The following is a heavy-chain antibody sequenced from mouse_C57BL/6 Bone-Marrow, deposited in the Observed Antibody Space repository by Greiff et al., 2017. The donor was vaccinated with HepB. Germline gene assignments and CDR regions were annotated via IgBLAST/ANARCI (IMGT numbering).Heavy chain of an antibody. CDR1: GFSFNTYA. J-gene: IGHJ3*01. D-gene: IGHD2-4*01. Sequence: GGGLVQPKGSLKLSCAASGFSFNTYAMNWVRQAPGKGLEWVARIRSKSNNYATYYAASVKDRLTISRDDSESMLYLQMNNWKTEDTALYYCGRRRAYDYDVAWLAYWGQGTLVTVSA. V-gene: IGHV10-1*01. CDR3: GRRRAYDYDVAWLAY. CDR2: IRSKSNNYAT.